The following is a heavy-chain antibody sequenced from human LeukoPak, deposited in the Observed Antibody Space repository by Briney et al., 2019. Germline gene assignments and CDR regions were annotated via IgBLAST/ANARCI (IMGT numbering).Heavy chain of an antibody. CDR3: ARDRVALASDY. V-gene: IGHV3-33*01. J-gene: IGHJ4*02. CDR2: IWYDGSNK. D-gene: IGHD2-15*01. Sequence: PGGSLRLSCAASGFTFSSYGMHWVRQAPGKGLEWVAVIWYDGSNKYYADSVKGRFTISRDDSKNTLYLQMNSLRAEDTAVYYCARDRVALASDYWGQGTLVTVSS. CDR1: GFTFSSYG.